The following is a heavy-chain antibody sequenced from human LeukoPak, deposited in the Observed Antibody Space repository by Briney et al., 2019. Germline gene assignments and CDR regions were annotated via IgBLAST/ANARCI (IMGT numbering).Heavy chain of an antibody. J-gene: IGHJ4*02. V-gene: IGHV1-69*04. CDR1: GDTFSSYA. D-gene: IGHD3-10*01. Sequence: ASVKVSCKASGDTFSSYAISWVRQAPGQGLEWMGRIIPILGIANYAQKFQGRVTITADKSTSTAYMELSSLRSEDTAVYYCARVGVPNDYWGQGTLVTVSS. CDR3: ARVGVPNDY. CDR2: IIPILGIA.